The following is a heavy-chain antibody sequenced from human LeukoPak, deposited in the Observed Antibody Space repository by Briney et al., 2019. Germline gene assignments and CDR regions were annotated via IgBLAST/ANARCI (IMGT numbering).Heavy chain of an antibody. CDR3: AKDSSGWSKDY. J-gene: IGHJ4*02. V-gene: IGHV3-23*01. CDR1: GFTFSSYA. Sequence: GGSLRLSCAASGFTFSSYAMSWVRQAPGKGLEWVSSISGNGGSTYYAVSVKGRFTISRDNSKNTLYLQMNSLRVEDTAVYYCAKDSSGWSKDYWGQGTLVTVSS. CDR2: ISGNGGST. D-gene: IGHD6-19*01.